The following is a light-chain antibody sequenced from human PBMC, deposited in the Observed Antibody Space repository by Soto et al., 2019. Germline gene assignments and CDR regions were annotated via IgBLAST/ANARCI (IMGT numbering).Light chain of an antibody. CDR2: LGS. CDR1: QSLLHSNGYNY. Sequence: DIVMTQSPLSPPVTPGEPASISCRSSQSLLHSNGYNYLDWYLQKPGQSPQLLIYLGSNRASGVPDRFSGSGSGTDFTLKISRVEAEDVGVYYCVQTIHWPWTFGQGTKVDIK. CDR3: VQTIHWPWT. V-gene: IGKV2-28*01. J-gene: IGKJ1*01.